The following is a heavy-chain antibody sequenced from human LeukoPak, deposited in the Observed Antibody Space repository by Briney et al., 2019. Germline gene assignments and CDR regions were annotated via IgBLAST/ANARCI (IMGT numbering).Heavy chain of an antibody. CDR1: GFIFGSYS. J-gene: IGHJ4*01. CDR2: ISGGSTNV. Sequence: GVSLRLSCSASGFIFGSYSMNWVRQAPGKGLQWVSYISGGSTNVFCADSVKGRFTISRDNADNSLYLQMNSLRAEDTAVYYCARDGVQGATPFYFDFWGQGALVTVSS. V-gene: IGHV3-48*01. CDR3: ARDGVQGATPFYFDF. D-gene: IGHD2-15*01.